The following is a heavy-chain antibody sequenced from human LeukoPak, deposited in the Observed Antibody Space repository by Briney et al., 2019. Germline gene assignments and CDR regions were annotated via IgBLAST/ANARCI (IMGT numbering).Heavy chain of an antibody. CDR3: ARDQTATGYFDY. Sequence: SETLSLTCTVSGDSIYSSYWTWIRQPAGKGLEWIRQVYTSGNTKYNPSLKSRVTISVDKSKNQFSLKVNSVTAADTAVYYCARDQTATGYFDYWGQGALVTVSS. CDR1: GDSIYSSY. D-gene: IGHD2-21*02. V-gene: IGHV4-4*07. CDR2: VYTSGNT. J-gene: IGHJ4*02.